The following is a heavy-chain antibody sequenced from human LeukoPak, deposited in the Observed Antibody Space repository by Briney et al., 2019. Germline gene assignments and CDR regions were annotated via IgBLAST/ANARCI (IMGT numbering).Heavy chain of an antibody. V-gene: IGHV3-74*03. D-gene: IGHD3-10*01. Sequence: PGGSLRLSCAASGFTFSNYWMHWVRQAPGKGLVWVSRINSDGSTRKYADSVKGRFTISRDNAKNTLYLQMNSLRAEDTAVYYCARRSTSGSCYDDWGQGILVTVSS. J-gene: IGHJ4*02. CDR2: INSDGSTR. CDR3: ARRSTSGSCYDD. CDR1: GFTFSNYW.